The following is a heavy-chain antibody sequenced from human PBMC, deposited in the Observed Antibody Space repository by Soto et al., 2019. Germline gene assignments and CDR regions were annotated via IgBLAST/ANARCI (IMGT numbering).Heavy chain of an antibody. Sequence: PSETLSLTCTVTGGSITSSSYYWGWIRQPPGKGLEWIGSIYYSGSTYYNPSLESRVTISVDTSKNQFSLKLSSVTAADTAVYYCMLGSGWKDFDYWGQGTLVTVS. J-gene: IGHJ4*02. V-gene: IGHV4-39*01. CDR3: MLGSGWKDFDY. CDR2: IYYSGST. D-gene: IGHD3-22*01. CDR1: GGSITSSSYY.